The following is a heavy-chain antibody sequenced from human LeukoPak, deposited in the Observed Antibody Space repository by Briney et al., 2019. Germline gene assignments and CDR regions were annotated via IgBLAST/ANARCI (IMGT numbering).Heavy chain of an antibody. V-gene: IGHV3-21*01. CDR1: GFTFSSYS. CDR3: ARDDYGDYDWFDP. D-gene: IGHD4-17*01. CDR2: ISSSSSYI. Sequence: GGSLRLSCAASGFTFSSYSLNWVRQAPGKGLEWVSSISSSSSYIYYADSVKGRFTISRDNAKNSLYLQMNSLRAEDTAVYYCARDDYGDYDWFDPWGQGTLVTVSS. J-gene: IGHJ5*02.